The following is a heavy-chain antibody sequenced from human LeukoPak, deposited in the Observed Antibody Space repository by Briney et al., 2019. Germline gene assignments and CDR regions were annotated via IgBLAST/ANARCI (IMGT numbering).Heavy chain of an antibody. J-gene: IGHJ6*02. Sequence: GGSLRLSCAVSGFSFDDYAIHWVRQAPGKGLEWVSGISWNSGSIGYADSVKGRFTISRDNAKKSLYLQMNSLRVGDTALYYCAKDMKGGRGFYYCYGMDVWGQGTTVIVSS. CDR2: ISWNSGSI. CDR3: AKDMKGGRGFYYCYGMDV. V-gene: IGHV3-9*01. CDR1: GFSFDDYA. D-gene: IGHD1-26*01.